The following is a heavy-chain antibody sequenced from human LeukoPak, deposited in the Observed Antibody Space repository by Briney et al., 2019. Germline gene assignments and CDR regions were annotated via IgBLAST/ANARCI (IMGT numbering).Heavy chain of an antibody. V-gene: IGHV3-30*18. CDR3: AKEEWELLSAHFDY. J-gene: IGHJ4*02. Sequence: PGGSLRLSCAASGFTFSSYGMHWVRQAPGKGLEWVAVISYDGSNKYYADSVKGRFTISRDNSKNTLYLQMNSLRAEDTAVYYCAKEEWELLSAHFDYWGQGTLVTVSS. CDR1: GFTFSSYG. D-gene: IGHD1-26*01. CDR2: ISYDGSNK.